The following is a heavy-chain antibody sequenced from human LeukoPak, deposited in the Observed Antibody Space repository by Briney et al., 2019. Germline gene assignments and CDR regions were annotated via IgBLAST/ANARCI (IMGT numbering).Heavy chain of an antibody. V-gene: IGHV3-21*01. CDR3: AKDGGVRGPDYYYYMDV. Sequence: PGGSLRLSCAASGFSFSSYNMNWVRLTPGKGLEWVSSITSSSTYTFYADSVKGRFTISRDNSKNTLYLQMNSLRAEDTAVYYCAKDGGVRGPDYYYYMDVWGKGTTVTISS. CDR1: GFSFSSYN. CDR2: ITSSSTYT. J-gene: IGHJ6*03. D-gene: IGHD3-10*01.